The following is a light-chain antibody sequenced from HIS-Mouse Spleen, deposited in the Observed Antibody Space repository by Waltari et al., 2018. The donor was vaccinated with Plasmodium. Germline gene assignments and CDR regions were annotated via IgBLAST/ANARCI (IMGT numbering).Light chain of an antibody. V-gene: IGKV1-39*01. J-gene: IGKJ1*01. CDR1: QSISSY. Sequence: DIQMTQSPSSLSASVGDRVTITCRASQSISSYLNWYKQKPGKAPKLLIYAASRLQSGVPSRFSGSGSGTDFTLTISSLQPEEFATYYCQQSYSTWTFGQGTKVEIK. CDR2: AAS. CDR3: QQSYSTWT.